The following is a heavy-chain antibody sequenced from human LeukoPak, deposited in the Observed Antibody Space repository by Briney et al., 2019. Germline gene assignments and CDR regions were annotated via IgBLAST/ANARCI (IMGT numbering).Heavy chain of an antibody. D-gene: IGHD6-13*01. CDR1: GYTFTSHG. Sequence: ASVKVSCKASGYTFTSHGISWVRQAPGQGLEWMGWISAYNGNTNYVQKLQGIVTMTTDTSTTTAYMELRSLRSDDTAVYYCARDDLYSSSWYIYWGQGTLVTVSS. J-gene: IGHJ4*02. CDR3: ARDDLYSSSWYIY. CDR2: ISAYNGNT. V-gene: IGHV1-18*04.